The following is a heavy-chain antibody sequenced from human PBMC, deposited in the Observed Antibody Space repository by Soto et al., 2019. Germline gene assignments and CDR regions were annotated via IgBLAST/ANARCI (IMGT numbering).Heavy chain of an antibody. CDR3: ASMSATVFPAFEI. CDR1: GGSISSGGYS. Sequence: QLQLQESGSGLVKPSQTLSLTCAVSGGSISSGGYSWSWIRQPPEKGLEWIGYIYHSGSTYYNPSLKRRVTIAVDSSKDQFSLKLSSVTAADTAAYYCASMSATVFPAFEIWGQGTMVTVSS. V-gene: IGHV4-30-2*01. J-gene: IGHJ3*02. CDR2: IYHSGST. D-gene: IGHD4-17*01.